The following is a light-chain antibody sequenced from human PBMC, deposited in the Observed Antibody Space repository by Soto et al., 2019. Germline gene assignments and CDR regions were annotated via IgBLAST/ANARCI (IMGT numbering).Light chain of an antibody. J-gene: IGKJ1*01. CDR2: AAS. V-gene: IGKV1-27*01. Sequence: DIQMTQSPSSLSASVGDRVTITCRASQGINNYLAWYQQKPGKVPKLLIYAASTLQSGGPSRFSGSGSGTDFTLNLSSLQPEDVATYYCQKYNSAPWTFGQGTKVEIK. CDR1: QGINNY. CDR3: QKYNSAPWT.